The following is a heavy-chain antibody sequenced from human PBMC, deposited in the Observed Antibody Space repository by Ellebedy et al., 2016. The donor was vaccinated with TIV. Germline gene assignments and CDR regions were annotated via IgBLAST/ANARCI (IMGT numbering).Heavy chain of an antibody. CDR2: IYPGDSDT. V-gene: IGHV5-51*01. CDR1: GYRFTSYW. D-gene: IGHD4/OR15-4a*01. CDR3: VRVPSSDAFDI. J-gene: IGHJ3*02. Sequence: GESLKISCKGSGYRFTSYWIGWVRQMPGKGLEWMGIIYPGDSDTKYSPSFQGQVTISADKSITTAYLQWGSLNASDSAMYYCVRVPSSDAFDIWGQGTMVTVSS.